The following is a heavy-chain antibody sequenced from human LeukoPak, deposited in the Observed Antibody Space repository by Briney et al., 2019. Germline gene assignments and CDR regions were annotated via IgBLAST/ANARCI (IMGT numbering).Heavy chain of an antibody. V-gene: IGHV1-69*13. Sequence: ASVKVSCKASGGTFSSYAISWVRQAPGQGLEWMGGIIPIFGTANYAQKFQGRVTITADESTSTAYMELSSLRSEDTAVYYCASAPYYYDSSGYYLHDWGQGTLVTVSS. CDR2: IIPIFGTA. CDR1: GGTFSSYA. D-gene: IGHD3-22*01. CDR3: ASAPYYYDSSGYYLHD. J-gene: IGHJ4*02.